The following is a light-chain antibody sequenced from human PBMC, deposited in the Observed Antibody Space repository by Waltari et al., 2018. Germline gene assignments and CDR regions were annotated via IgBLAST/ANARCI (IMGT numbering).Light chain of an antibody. Sequence: EIVLTQSPGSLSSSPGERVTLSCRASQSVSRALAWYQHKPGQAPRLLIFGSANRATGIPDSFSGGGSETDFSLTISRLEPEDFSVYYCQHYVRLPATFGRGTKVEIK. V-gene: IGKV3-20*01. CDR3: QHYVRLPAT. CDR1: QSVSRA. J-gene: IGKJ1*01. CDR2: GSA.